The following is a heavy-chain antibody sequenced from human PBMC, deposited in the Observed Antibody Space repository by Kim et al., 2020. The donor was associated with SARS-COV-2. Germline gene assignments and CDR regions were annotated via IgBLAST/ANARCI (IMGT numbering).Heavy chain of an antibody. Sequence: SETLSLTCTVSGGSISSGGYYWSWIRQHPGKGLEWIGYIYYSGSTYYNPSLKSRVTISVDTSKNKFSLKLSSVTAADTAVYYCARGRKLLSPFDYWGQGTLVTVSS. CDR1: GGSISSGGYY. D-gene: IGHD3-10*01. V-gene: IGHV4-31*03. CDR2: IYYSGST. CDR3: ARGRKLLSPFDY. J-gene: IGHJ4*02.